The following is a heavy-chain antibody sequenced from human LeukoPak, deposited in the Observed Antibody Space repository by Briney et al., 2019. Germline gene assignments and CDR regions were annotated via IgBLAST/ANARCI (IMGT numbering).Heavy chain of an antibody. CDR1: GYTFTGYY. J-gene: IGHJ4*02. CDR3: ARESYPSHCSGGSCYVDY. Sequence: ASVKVSCKASGYTFTGYYMHWVRRAPGQGLEWMGRINPNSGGTNYAQKFQGRVTMTRDTSISTAYMELSRLRSDDTAVYYCARESYPSHCSGGSCYVDYWGQGTLVTVSS. V-gene: IGHV1-2*06. D-gene: IGHD2-15*01. CDR2: INPNSGGT.